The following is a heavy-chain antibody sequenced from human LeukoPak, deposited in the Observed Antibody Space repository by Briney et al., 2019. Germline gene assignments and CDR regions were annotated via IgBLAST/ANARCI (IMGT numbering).Heavy chain of an antibody. CDR2: IYYSGST. D-gene: IGHD6-19*01. CDR3: ARVGGSGWYTNDAFDI. Sequence: SETLSLTCTVSGGSISSSSYYWGWIRQPPGKGLEWIGSIYYSGSTYYNPSLESRVTISVDTSKNQFSLKLSSVTAADTAVYYCARVGGSGWYTNDAFDIWGQGTMVTVSS. J-gene: IGHJ3*02. V-gene: IGHV4-39*01. CDR1: GGSISSSSYY.